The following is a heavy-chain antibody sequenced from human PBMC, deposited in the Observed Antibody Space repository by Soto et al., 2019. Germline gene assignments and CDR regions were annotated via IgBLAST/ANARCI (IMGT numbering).Heavy chain of an antibody. V-gene: IGHV3-72*01. Sequence: EGSLRLSCAGAGFTVSVHYIDWVRLAPGLGLEGVGGCRDTAQGYSTAYAASGKGRFTTSRDESENSVCLQMNRLKTEDTAVYYGVRATYVADSSGYTRCSDYWGQLTQVT. CDR2: CRDTAQGYST. CDR3: VRATYVADSSGYTRCSDY. CDR1: GFTVSVHY. J-gene: IGHJ4*02. D-gene: IGHD3-22*01.